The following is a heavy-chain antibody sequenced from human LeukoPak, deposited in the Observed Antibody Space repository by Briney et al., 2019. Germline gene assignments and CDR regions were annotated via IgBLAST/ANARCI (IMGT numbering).Heavy chain of an antibody. Sequence: GGSLRLSCAASGFTFSSHWMSWVRQAPGKGLEWVANIKQDGSEKYYVDSVKGRFTISRDNAKNSLYLQMNSLRAEDTAVYYCARDVDTAMVDYWRQGTLVTVSS. D-gene: IGHD5-18*01. CDR2: IKQDGSEK. CDR3: ARDVDTAMVDY. J-gene: IGHJ4*02. V-gene: IGHV3-7*01. CDR1: GFTFSSHW.